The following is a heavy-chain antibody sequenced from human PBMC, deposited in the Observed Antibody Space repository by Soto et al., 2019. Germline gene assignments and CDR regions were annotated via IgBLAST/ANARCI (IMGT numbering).Heavy chain of an antibody. V-gene: IGHV1-3*01. CDR2: INAANGDT. D-gene: IGHD6-13*01. Sequence: AASVKVSCKASGYTFTSYVIHWVLQAPGQRLEWMGWINAANGDTKYSPKFQGRVTITRDTSASTAYMELSSLRSEDTAVYYCVRRHVSATGIDWFDPWGQGTLVTVSS. CDR3: VRRHVSATGIDWFDP. J-gene: IGHJ5*02. CDR1: GYTFTSYV.